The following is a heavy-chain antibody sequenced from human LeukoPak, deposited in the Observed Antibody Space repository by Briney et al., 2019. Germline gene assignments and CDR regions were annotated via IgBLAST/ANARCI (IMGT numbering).Heavy chain of an antibody. J-gene: IGHJ4*02. Sequence: SETLSLTCTVSGDFFSSDGYYCGWIRQPPGKGLEWIGRVSYSGSAYSNPSLKSRVTISVDTSKNQFSLELTSVTAADTAVYYCARARTYGDYFDYWGQGTLVTVSS. CDR1: GDFFSSDGYY. D-gene: IGHD4-17*01. CDR2: VSYSGSA. V-gene: IGHV4-39*07. CDR3: ARARTYGDYFDY.